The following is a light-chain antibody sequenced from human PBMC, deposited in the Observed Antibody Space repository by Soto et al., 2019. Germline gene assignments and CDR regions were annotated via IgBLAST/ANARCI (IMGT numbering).Light chain of an antibody. J-gene: IGKJ2*01. CDR1: QSISSS. CDR2: GAS. CDR3: QQYNNGPTYT. Sequence: EIVMTQSPATLPVSPGERATLSCRASQSISSSLAWYQQKPGQAPRLLIYGASTRATGIPARFSGSGSGTEFTLTISSLQSEDFVVYYCQQYNNGPTYTFGQGTKLEIK. V-gene: IGKV3-15*01.